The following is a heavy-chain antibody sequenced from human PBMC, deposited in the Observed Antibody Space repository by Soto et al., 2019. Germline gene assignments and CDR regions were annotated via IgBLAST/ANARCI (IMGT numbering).Heavy chain of an antibody. Sequence: QVQPQQWGAGLLKPSETLSLTCAIYGASFSPYYWGWVRQPPGKGLEWIGEVNLSGSTNNNPSLKSRVTISVDASKNQFSLRLTSLTAADTAVYYCARSPTFYNYVWGNATYWAQGTLVTVSS. CDR2: VNLSGST. CDR1: GASFSPYY. J-gene: IGHJ4*02. CDR3: ARSPTFYNYVWGNATY. D-gene: IGHD3-16*01. V-gene: IGHV4-34*02.